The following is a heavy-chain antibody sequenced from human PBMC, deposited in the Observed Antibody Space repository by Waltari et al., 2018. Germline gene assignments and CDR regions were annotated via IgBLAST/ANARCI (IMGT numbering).Heavy chain of an antibody. CDR3: ARGMGDGGNPPFDP. J-gene: IGHJ5*02. Sequence: QVPLVQSVSEVQQPGASVKVSCNASGYTFTSSDINCFLQATGQGLEWMGWMNPNSGNTGYAQKFQGRVTMTRNTTISTAYMELSSLRSEDTAVYYCARGMGDGGNPPFDPWGQGTLVTVSS. CDR1: GYTFTSSD. CDR2: MNPNSGNT. V-gene: IGHV1-8*01. D-gene: IGHD2-15*01.